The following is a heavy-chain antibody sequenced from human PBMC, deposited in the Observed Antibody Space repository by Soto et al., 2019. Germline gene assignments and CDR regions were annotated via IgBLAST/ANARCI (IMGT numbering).Heavy chain of an antibody. CDR2: ISAYNGNT. V-gene: IGHV1-18*01. CDR1: GYTFTSYG. J-gene: IGHJ5*02. CDR3: ARSCALWQVAYNWCDH. D-gene: IGHD6-19*01. Sequence: QVQLVQSGAEVKKPGASVKVSCKASGYTFTSYGISWVRQAPGQGLEWRGWISAYNGNTNYAQKLQGRVTMTTDPSTSTAYMELRSLRSDDTALYYCARSCALWQVAYNWCDHGGQGSLDTVSS.